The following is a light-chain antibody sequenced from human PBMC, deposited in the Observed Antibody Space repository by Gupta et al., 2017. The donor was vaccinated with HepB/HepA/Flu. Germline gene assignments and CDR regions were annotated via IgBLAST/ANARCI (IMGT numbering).Light chain of an antibody. V-gene: IGKV1-12*01. CDR3: HRAKSLPRT. Sequence: DIQMTQSPSSVSASVGDRVTLTCRASHDIGRYLAWYQQRPGEAPKLLIYGASISHSRVPSRFSGSGFGTDFTLTIIRPQPEDFAIYYCHRAKSLPRTFGQGTKVDVK. J-gene: IGKJ2*01. CDR2: GAS. CDR1: HDIGRY.